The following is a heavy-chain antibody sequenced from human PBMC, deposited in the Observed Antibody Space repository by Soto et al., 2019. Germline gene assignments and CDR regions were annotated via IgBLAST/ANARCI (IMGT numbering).Heavy chain of an antibody. CDR1: GASMSTYY. D-gene: IGHD3-10*02. J-gene: IGHJ4*02. CDR3: AKAVDISVRGVPPSDY. Sequence: SETLSLTCTASGASMSTYYWNWIRQAPGQGLEWIGYIYSSGSTNYNPSLKSRVAISVDTSKKQFSLRPEDTAMYFCAKAVDISVRGVPPSDYWGQGTLVTVSS. V-gene: IGHV4-59*01. CDR2: IYSSGST.